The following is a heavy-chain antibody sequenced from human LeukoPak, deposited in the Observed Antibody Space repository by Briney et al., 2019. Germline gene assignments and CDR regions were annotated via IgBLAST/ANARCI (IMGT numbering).Heavy chain of an antibody. D-gene: IGHD1-1*01. Sequence: SETLSLTCIVSGGSISSYYWSWIRQPPGKGLEWIGYIYYSGSTNYNPSLKSRVTISVDTSKNQFSLKLSSVTAADTAVYYCARLNERAYTVGYWGQGTLVTVSS. J-gene: IGHJ4*02. CDR2: IYYSGST. V-gene: IGHV4-59*01. CDR3: ARLNERAYTVGY. CDR1: GGSISSYY.